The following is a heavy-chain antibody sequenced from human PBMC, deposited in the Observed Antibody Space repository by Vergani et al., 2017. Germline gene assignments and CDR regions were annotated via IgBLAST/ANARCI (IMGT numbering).Heavy chain of an antibody. J-gene: IGHJ5*02. CDR2: ISGSGGST. D-gene: IGHD4-17*01. CDR1: GLTFSSYA. V-gene: IGHV3-23*01. CDR3: AKERDDYGDYTWFDP. Sequence: EVQLLESGGGLVQPGGSLRLSCAASGLTFSSYAMSWVRQAPGKGLEWVSAISGSGGSTYYADSVKGRFTISRDNSKNTLYLQMKSLRAEDTAVYYCAKERDDYGDYTWFDPWGQGSLVTVSS.